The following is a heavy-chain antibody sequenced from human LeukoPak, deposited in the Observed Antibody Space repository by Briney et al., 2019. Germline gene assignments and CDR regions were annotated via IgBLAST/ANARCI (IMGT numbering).Heavy chain of an antibody. CDR2: ISTYNGNT. Sequence: GASVKVSCKASGYTFTGYYMHWVRQAPGQGLEWMGWISTYNGNTNYAQKLQGRVTMTTDTSTSTAYMELRSLRSDDTAVHYCAREEYYYDSSGVDYWGQGTLVTVSS. CDR1: GYTFTGYY. D-gene: IGHD3-22*01. J-gene: IGHJ4*02. V-gene: IGHV1-18*04. CDR3: AREEYYYDSSGVDY.